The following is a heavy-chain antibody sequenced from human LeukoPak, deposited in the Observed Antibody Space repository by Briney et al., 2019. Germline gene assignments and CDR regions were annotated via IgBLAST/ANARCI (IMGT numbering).Heavy chain of an antibody. J-gene: IGHJ3*02. D-gene: IGHD3-10*01. CDR1: GGSLSGYY. Sequence: PSETLSLTCAVYGGSLSGYYWGWIRQPPGKGLEWIGSIYYSGSTYYNPSLKSRVTISVDTSKNQFSLKLSSVTAADTAVYYCARITMPFNDAFDIWGQGTMVTVSS. V-gene: IGHV4-39*01. CDR3: ARITMPFNDAFDI. CDR2: IYYSGST.